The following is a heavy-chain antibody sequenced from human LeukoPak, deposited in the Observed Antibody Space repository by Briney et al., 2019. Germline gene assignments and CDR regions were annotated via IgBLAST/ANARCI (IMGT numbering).Heavy chain of an antibody. Sequence: SETLSLSCTVSGGSISSSSYYWGWIRQPPGKGLEWIGSIYYSGSTYYNPSLKSRVTISVDTSKNQFSLKLSSVTAADTAVYYCARQNDYGDSLYYFDYWGQGTLVTVSS. CDR3: ARQNDYGDSLYYFDY. D-gene: IGHD4-17*01. V-gene: IGHV4-39*01. CDR2: IYYSGST. CDR1: GGSISSSSYY. J-gene: IGHJ4*02.